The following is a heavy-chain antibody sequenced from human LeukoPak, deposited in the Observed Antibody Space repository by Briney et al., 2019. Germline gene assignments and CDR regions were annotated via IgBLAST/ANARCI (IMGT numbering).Heavy chain of an antibody. D-gene: IGHD3-3*01. Sequence: SETLSLTCTVSGGSIRSGGYYWSWIRQPPGKGLEWIGYIYYSGSTNYNPSLKSRVTISVDTSKNQFSLKLSSVTAADTAVYYCARAYDFLDPWGQGTLVTVSS. V-gene: IGHV4-61*08. CDR3: ARAYDFLDP. CDR2: IYYSGST. J-gene: IGHJ5*02. CDR1: GGSIRSGGYY.